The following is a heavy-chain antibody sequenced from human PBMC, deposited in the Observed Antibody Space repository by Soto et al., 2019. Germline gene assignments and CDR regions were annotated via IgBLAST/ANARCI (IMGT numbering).Heavy chain of an antibody. Sequence: SETLSLTCTVSGGSISSGDYYWSWIRQPPGKGLEWIGYIYYSGSTYYNPSLKSRVTISVDTSKNQFSLKLSSVTAADTAVYNCARDHMTYGMDVWGQGTTVTVSS. D-gene: IGHD2-21*01. J-gene: IGHJ6*02. CDR1: GGSISSGDYY. CDR3: ARDHMTYGMDV. CDR2: IYYSGST. V-gene: IGHV4-30-4*01.